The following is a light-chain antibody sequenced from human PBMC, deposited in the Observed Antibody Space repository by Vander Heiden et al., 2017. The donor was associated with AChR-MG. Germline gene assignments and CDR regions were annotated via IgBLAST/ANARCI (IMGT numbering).Light chain of an antibody. V-gene: IGKV1-33*01. CDR3: QQDYNLHT. CDR1: HDISNY. Sequence: DIQLTQSPSSLSASVGHRVTITCQASHDISNYLNWYQQKPGKAPKLLIYDASNLEVGVPSRFSGSGSGTDFTFTISSLQPEDIATYYWQQDYNLHTFGQGTRLEIE. CDR2: DAS. J-gene: IGKJ5*01.